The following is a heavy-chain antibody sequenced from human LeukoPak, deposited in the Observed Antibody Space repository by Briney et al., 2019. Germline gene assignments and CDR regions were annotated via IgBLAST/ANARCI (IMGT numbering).Heavy chain of an antibody. CDR2: IRYDGSNK. Sequence: GGSLRLSCAASGFTFSSYGMHWVRQAPGKGLEWVAFIRYDGSNKYYADSVKGRFTISRDNSKNTLYLQMNSLRAEDTAVYYCAKDLSKSYGDYGTSGAFDMWGQGTLVTVSS. V-gene: IGHV3-30*02. CDR3: AKDLSKSYGDYGTSGAFDM. D-gene: IGHD4-17*01. J-gene: IGHJ3*02. CDR1: GFTFSSYG.